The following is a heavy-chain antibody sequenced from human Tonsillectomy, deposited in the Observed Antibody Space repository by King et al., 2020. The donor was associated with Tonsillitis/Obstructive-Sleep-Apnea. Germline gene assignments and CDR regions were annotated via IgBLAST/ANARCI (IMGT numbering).Heavy chain of an antibody. V-gene: IGHV4-39*01. Sequence: LQLQESGPGLVKPSETLSLTCTVSGGSISSSTYYWGWIRQPPGKGLEWIGNIYYSGSTYYNPSLRSRVTISVDTSKNQFSLKVRSVTAADTAVYYCARQKWEQLPYYYMDVWGKGTTVTVSS. CDR1: GGSISSSTYY. J-gene: IGHJ6*03. CDR3: ARQKWEQLPYYYMDV. D-gene: IGHD1-26*01. CDR2: IYYSGST.